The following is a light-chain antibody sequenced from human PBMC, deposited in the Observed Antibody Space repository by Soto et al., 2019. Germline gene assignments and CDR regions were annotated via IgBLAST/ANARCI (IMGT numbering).Light chain of an antibody. J-gene: IGKJ5*01. V-gene: IGKV1-9*01. CDR1: LGISNY. CDR2: AAS. CDR3: QKLNSYPIT. Sequence: DIQMTQSPSALSASVGDRFTITCLASLGISNYLAWYQQKPGKAPKLLIYAASTLQSGVPSRFSGSGSGTEFTLTISSLQPEDFATYYCQKLNSYPITFGQGTRLEIK.